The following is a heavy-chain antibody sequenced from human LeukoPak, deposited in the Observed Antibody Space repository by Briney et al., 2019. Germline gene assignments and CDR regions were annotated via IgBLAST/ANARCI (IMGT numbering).Heavy chain of an antibody. Sequence: GGSLRLSCAASGFTFDDYAMHWVRQAPGRGLEWVSGISWNSGSIGYADSVKGRFTISRDNAKNSLYLQMNSLRAEDMALYYCAKDIMWELPPRAFDIWGQGTMVTVSS. V-gene: IGHV3-9*03. J-gene: IGHJ3*02. CDR2: ISWNSGSI. CDR1: GFTFDDYA. CDR3: AKDIMWELPPRAFDI. D-gene: IGHD1-26*01.